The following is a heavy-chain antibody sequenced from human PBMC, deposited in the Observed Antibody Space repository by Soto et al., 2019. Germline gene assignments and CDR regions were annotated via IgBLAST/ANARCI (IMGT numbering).Heavy chain of an antibody. V-gene: IGHV1-18*01. CDR3: ARGPDPTYFDY. CDR2: INVYNGKT. Sequence: QVQLVQSGGEVAKPGASVKVSCKASGYTFTNYGINWVRQAPGLGLEWMGWINVYNGKTNYAQKFQARVTMTTDTSTNSVYMELRSLRSDDTVVYYCARGPDPTYFDYWGQGTLVIVSS. J-gene: IGHJ4*02. CDR1: GYTFTNYG.